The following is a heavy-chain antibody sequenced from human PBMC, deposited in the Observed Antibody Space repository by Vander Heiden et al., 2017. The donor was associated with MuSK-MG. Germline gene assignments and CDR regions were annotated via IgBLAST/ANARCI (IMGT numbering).Heavy chain of an antibody. D-gene: IGHD2-2*01. Sequence: QVQLMQSVAAVKKPGASVKLSCKASGYTFTRYDINGVRQATGQGLEWMGWMNPNSGNTGYAQKFQGRVTMTRNTSISTAYMELSSLRSEDTAVYYCARWFLLWHAGHGMDVWGQGTTVTVSS. CDR2: MNPNSGNT. V-gene: IGHV1-8*01. CDR3: ARWFLLWHAGHGMDV. CDR1: GYTFTRYD. J-gene: IGHJ6*02.